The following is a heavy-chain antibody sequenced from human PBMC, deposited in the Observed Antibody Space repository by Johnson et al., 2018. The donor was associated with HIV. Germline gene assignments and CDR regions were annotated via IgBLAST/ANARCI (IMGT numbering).Heavy chain of an antibody. CDR3: ARSRGPMRKDAFDI. J-gene: IGHJ3*02. CDR2: ISSNGGST. V-gene: IGHV3-64*01. CDR1: GFTFSSYA. Sequence: VQLVESGGGLVQPGRSLRLSCAASGFTFSSYAMHWVRQAPGKGLEYVSAISSNGGSTYYANSVKGRFTISRDNSKNTLYLEMGSLRVEDMAVYYCARSRGPMRKDAFDIWGQGTKVTVSS. D-gene: IGHD3-10*01.